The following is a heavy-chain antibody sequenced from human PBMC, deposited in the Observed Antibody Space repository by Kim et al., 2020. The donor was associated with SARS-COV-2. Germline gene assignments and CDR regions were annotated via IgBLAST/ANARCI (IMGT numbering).Heavy chain of an antibody. V-gene: IGHV4-59*01. CDR1: GGSISSYY. CDR3: ARANSHYYDSSYWFDP. Sequence: SETLSLTCTVSGGSISSYYWSWIRQPPGKGLEWIGYIYYSGSTNYNPSLKSRVTISVDTSKNQFSLKLSSVTAADTAVYYCARANSHYYDSSYWFDPWGQGTLVTVSS. CDR2: IYYSGST. D-gene: IGHD3-22*01. J-gene: IGHJ5*02.